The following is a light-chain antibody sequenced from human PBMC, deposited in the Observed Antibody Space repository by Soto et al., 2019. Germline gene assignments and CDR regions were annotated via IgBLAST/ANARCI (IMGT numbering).Light chain of an antibody. Sequence: EIVLTQSPGTLSSSPGERATLSCRASQSVSNNYLGWFQQKPGQAPRLLIYSASSRATGIPDRFSGSGSGTDFTLTISRLEPEDFAVYYCQQHGRSPVTFGQGTKVEIK. CDR3: QQHGRSPVT. J-gene: IGKJ1*01. CDR1: QSVSNNY. CDR2: SAS. V-gene: IGKV3-20*01.